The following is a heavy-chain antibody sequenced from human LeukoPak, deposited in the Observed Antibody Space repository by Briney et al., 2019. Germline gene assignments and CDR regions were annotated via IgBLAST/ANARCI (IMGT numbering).Heavy chain of an antibody. CDR1: GGSISSGSYY. Sequence: SQTLSLTCTVSGGSISSGSYYWSWIRQPAGKGLEWIGRIYTSGSTNYNPSLKSRVTISVDTSKNQFSLKLSSVTAADTAVYYCARVDGSGSYYNWFDPWGQGTLVTVSS. D-gene: IGHD3-10*01. CDR2: IYTSGST. V-gene: IGHV4-61*02. CDR3: ARVDGSGSYYNWFDP. J-gene: IGHJ5*02.